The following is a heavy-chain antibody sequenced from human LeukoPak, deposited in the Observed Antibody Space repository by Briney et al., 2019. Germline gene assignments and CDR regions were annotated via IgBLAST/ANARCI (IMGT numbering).Heavy chain of an antibody. Sequence: GASVKVSCKASGYTFTGYYMHWVRQAPGQGLEWMGIINPSGGSTNYAQKFQGRVTITADESTSTAYMELSSLRSEDTAVYYCARDLGSRDGYNPPNLFDNWGQGTLVTVSS. D-gene: IGHD5-24*01. V-gene: IGHV1-46*01. CDR1: GYTFTGYY. CDR2: INPSGGST. J-gene: IGHJ4*02. CDR3: ARDLGSRDGYNPPNLFDN.